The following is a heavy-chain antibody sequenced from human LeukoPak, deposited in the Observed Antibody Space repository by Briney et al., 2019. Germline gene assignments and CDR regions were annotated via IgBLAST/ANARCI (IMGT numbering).Heavy chain of an antibody. V-gene: IGHV1-2*02. D-gene: IGHD5/OR15-5a*01. CDR2: INPNSGDT. Sequence: GASVKVSCKASGYTFTGYYMHWVRQAPGQGLEWMGWINPNSGDTNYAQKFQGRVTMTRDTSISTAYMELSRLRSDDTAVYYCARGQISVYYYSDYWGLGTLVPVSS. J-gene: IGHJ4*02. CDR1: GYTFTGYY. CDR3: ARGQISVYYYSDY.